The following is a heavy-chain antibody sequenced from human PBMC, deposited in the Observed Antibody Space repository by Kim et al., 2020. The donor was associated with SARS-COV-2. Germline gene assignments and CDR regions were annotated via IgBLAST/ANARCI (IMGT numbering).Heavy chain of an antibody. CDR2: ISGSGGST. Sequence: GGSLRLSCAASGFTFSSYAMSWVRQAPGKGLEWVSAISGSGGSTYYADSVKGRFTISRDNSKNTLYLQMNSLRAEDTAVYYCAKDLGIAAASTDYYYGMDVWGQGTTVTVSS. D-gene: IGHD6-13*01. CDR1: GFTFSSYA. J-gene: IGHJ6*02. CDR3: AKDLGIAAASTDYYYGMDV. V-gene: IGHV3-23*01.